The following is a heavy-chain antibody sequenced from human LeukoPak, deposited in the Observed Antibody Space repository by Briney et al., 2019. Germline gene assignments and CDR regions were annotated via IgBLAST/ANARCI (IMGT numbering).Heavy chain of an antibody. CDR2: INRSGST. CDR3: ARDFYDTSTYYYVDAFDI. CDR1: GGSFSGYY. Sequence: SETLSLTCAVYGGSFSGYYWSWIRQPPGKGLEWIGEINRSGSTNYNPSLKSRVTISVDTSKNQFSLKLSSVTAADTAVYYCARDFYDTSTYYYVDAFDIWGQGTMVTVSS. D-gene: IGHD3-22*01. V-gene: IGHV4-34*01. J-gene: IGHJ3*02.